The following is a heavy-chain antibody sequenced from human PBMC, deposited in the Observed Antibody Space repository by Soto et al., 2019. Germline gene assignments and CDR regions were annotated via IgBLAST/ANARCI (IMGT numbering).Heavy chain of an antibody. J-gene: IGHJ6*02. Sequence: EVQLVESGGGLVKPGGSLRLSCAASGFTFSSYSMNWVRQAPGKGLEWVSSISTSSIYIYYADSVKGRFTISRDNAKNSLYLQMNSLRAEDTAVYYCANLEAADTLSDDYGMNVWGQGTTVTVSS. CDR3: ANLEAADTLSDDYGMNV. D-gene: IGHD6-13*01. CDR1: GFTFSSYS. V-gene: IGHV3-21*01. CDR2: ISTSSIYI.